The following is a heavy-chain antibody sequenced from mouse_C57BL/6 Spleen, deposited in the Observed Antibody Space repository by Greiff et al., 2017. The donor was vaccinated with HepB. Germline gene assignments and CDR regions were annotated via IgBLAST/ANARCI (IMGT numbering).Heavy chain of an antibody. CDR3: ARCGDYYGSSYVDY. V-gene: IGHV2-2*01. J-gene: IGHJ2*01. CDR2: IWSGGST. D-gene: IGHD1-1*01. CDR1: GFSLTSYG. Sequence: QVQLQQSGPGLVQPSQSLSITCTVSGFSLTSYGVHWVRQSPGKGLEWLGVIWSGGSTDYNAAFISRLSISKDNSKSQVFFKMNSLQADDTAIYYCARCGDYYGSSYVDYWGQGTTLTVSS.